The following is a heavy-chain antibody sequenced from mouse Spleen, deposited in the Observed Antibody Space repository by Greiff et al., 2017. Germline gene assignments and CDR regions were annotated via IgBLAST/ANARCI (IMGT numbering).Heavy chain of an antibody. CDR3: ARDHYYGSSYAMDY. V-gene: IGHV3-6*01. J-gene: IGHJ4*01. D-gene: IGHD1-1*01. CDR1: GYSITSGYY. Sequence: EVQLQESGPGLVKPSQSLSLTCSVTGYSITSGYYWNWIRQLPGNKLEWMGYISYDGSNNYNPSLKNRISITRDTSKNQFFLKLNSVTTEDTATYYCARDHYYGSSYAMDYWGQGTSVTVSS. CDR2: ISYDGSN.